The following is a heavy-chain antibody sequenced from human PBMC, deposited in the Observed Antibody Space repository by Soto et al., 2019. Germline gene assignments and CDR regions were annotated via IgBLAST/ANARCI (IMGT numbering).Heavy chain of an antibody. J-gene: IGHJ4*02. Sequence: EVQLLESGGGLVQPGGSLRLSCAASGFSFSSYAMTWVHQAPGKGLEWVSTISNTGGSTYYADSVKGRFTISRDNSKNTLYLQMNSLRDEDTALYYCAKDPTVSLRGSDYWGQGNLVAVSS. D-gene: IGHD4-17*01. CDR2: ISNTGGST. CDR1: GFSFSSYA. CDR3: AKDPTVSLRGSDY. V-gene: IGHV3-23*01.